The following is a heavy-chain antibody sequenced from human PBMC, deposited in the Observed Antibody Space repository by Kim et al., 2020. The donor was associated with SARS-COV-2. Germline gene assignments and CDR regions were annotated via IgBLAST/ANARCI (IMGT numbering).Heavy chain of an antibody. J-gene: IGHJ4*02. Sequence: GESLKISCKGSGYSFTSYWIGWVRQMPGKGLEGMGIIYPGDSDTRYSPSFQGQVTISADKSNSTAYLQWSSLEASDNAMYYCARLLWFGVAYFDYWGQGTLVTVSS. CDR3: ARLLWFGVAYFDY. CDR2: IYPGDSDT. D-gene: IGHD3-10*01. CDR1: GYSFTSYW. V-gene: IGHV5-51*01.